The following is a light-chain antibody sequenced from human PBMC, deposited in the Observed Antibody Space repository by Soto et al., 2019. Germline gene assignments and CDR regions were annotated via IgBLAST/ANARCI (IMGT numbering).Light chain of an antibody. J-gene: IGKJ4*01. V-gene: IGKV3-11*01. Sequence: EIVLTQSPATLSLSPGEGATLSCRASQSVSIYLGWYQHKPGQAPRLLIYDASNRATGIPTRFSGSGSGTDFTLTISSLEPEDFAVYYCLHRSTWPLTFGGGTKVKIK. CDR1: QSVSIY. CDR2: DAS. CDR3: LHRSTWPLT.